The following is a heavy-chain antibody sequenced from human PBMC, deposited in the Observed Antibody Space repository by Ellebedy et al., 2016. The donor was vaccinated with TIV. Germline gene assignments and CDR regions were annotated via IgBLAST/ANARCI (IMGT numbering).Heavy chain of an antibody. CDR3: AREGNYYDSSGYYYGFDY. CDR2: INAGNGNT. Sequence: AASVKVSCKASGYTFTSYAMHWVRQAPGQRLEWMGWINAGNGNTKYSQKFQGRVTITRDTSASTAYMELSSLRSEDKAVYYCAREGNYYDSSGYYYGFDYWGQGTLVTVSS. D-gene: IGHD3-22*01. CDR1: GYTFTSYA. V-gene: IGHV1-3*01. J-gene: IGHJ4*02.